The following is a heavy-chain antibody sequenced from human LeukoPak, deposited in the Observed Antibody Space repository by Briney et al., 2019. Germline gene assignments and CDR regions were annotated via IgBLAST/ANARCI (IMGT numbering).Heavy chain of an antibody. J-gene: IGHJ6*03. D-gene: IGHD2-15*01. Sequence: ASVKVSCKASGYTFTNYGISWVRQAPGQGLEWMGWISPYNGNTNYAQKLQGRVTMTTDTSTSTAYMELRSLRSDDTAVYYCARADVDIVVVVAAPPRYYYYMDVWGKGTTVTVSS. CDR1: GYTFTNYG. CDR3: ARADVDIVVVVAAPPRYYYYMDV. V-gene: IGHV1-18*01. CDR2: ISPYNGNT.